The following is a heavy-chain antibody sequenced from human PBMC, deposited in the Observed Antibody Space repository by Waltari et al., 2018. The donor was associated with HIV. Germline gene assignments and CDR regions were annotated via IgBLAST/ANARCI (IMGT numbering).Heavy chain of an antibody. D-gene: IGHD3-16*01. CDR2: INHSGST. CDR3: ARDLYRPYYYYGMDV. J-gene: IGHJ6*02. CDR1: GGSFSGYY. Sequence: QVQLQQWGAGLLKPSETLSLTCAVYGGSFSGYYWSWIRQPPGKGLEWIGEINHSGSTNYNPSLKSRVTISVDTSKNQFSLKLSSVTAADTAVYYCARDLYRPYYYYGMDVWGQGTTVTVSS. V-gene: IGHV4-34*01.